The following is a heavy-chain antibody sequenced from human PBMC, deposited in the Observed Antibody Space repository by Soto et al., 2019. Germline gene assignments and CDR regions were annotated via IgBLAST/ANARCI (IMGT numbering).Heavy chain of an antibody. D-gene: IGHD6-13*01. CDR2: IYYSGST. CDR3: ARDSSSVDAFDI. J-gene: IGHJ3*02. V-gene: IGHV4-59*01. CDR1: GGSISSYY. Sequence: SETLSLTCTVSGGSISSYYWSWIRQPPGKGLEWIRYIYYSGSTNYNPSLKSRVTISVDTSKNQFSLKLSSVTAADTAVYYCARDSSSVDAFDIWGQGTMVTVSS.